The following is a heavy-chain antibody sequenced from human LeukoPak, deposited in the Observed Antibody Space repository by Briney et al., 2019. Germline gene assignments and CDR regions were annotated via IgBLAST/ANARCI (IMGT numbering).Heavy chain of an antibody. CDR2: ISSSGGST. CDR1: GFTFSSYA. V-gene: IGHV3-23*01. J-gene: IGHJ4*02. CDR3: AKVGPSGSSYYDFWSANY. D-gene: IGHD3-3*01. Sequence: GGSLRLSCAASGFTFSSYAMSWVRQAPGKGLEWVPSISSSGGSTYYADSVKGRFTISRDSSKNTLYLQMNSLRAEDTAVYYCAKVGPSGSSYYDFWSANYWGQGTLVTVSS.